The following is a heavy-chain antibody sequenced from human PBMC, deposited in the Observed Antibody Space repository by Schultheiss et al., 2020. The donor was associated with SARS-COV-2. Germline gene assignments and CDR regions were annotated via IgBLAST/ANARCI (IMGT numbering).Heavy chain of an antibody. V-gene: IGHV3-30*04. J-gene: IGHJ4*02. D-gene: IGHD3-3*01. CDR2: IWYDGSNK. CDR3: ARGFLEWLLDGDLSDY. CDR1: GFTFSSYA. Sequence: GGSLRLSCAVSGFTFSSYAMHWVRQAPGKGLEWVAVIWYDGSNKYYADSVKGRFTISRDNSKNTLYLQMNSLRAEDTAVYYCARGFLEWLLDGDLSDYWGQGTLVTVSS.